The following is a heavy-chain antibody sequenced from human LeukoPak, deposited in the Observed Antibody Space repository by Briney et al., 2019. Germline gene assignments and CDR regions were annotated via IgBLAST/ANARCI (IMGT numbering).Heavy chain of an antibody. CDR2: INPNSGGT. J-gene: IGHJ4*02. D-gene: IGHD7-27*01. CDR1: GYTLTGYY. CDR3: ARDGELDY. V-gene: IGHV1-2*02. Sequence: GASVKVSCKASGYTLTGYYMHWVRQAPGQGLEWMGWINPNSGGTNYAQKFQGRVTMTRDTSISTLYMELSSLTSDDTAVYYCARDGELDYWGQGTLVTVSS.